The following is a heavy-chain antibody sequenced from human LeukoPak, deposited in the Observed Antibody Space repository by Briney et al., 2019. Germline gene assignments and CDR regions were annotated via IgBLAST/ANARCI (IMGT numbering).Heavy chain of an antibody. J-gene: IGHJ4*02. CDR1: GFTVSNNY. CDR2: IYSGGST. Sequence: HPRGSLRLSCAASGFTVSNNYMSWVRQTPGKGLEWVSLIYSGGSTYYADSVKGRFTISRDNSKNTLYLQMNSLRAEDTAVYYCRWEPKYWGQGTLVTVSS. D-gene: IGHD1-26*01. V-gene: IGHV3-66*01. CDR3: RWEPKY.